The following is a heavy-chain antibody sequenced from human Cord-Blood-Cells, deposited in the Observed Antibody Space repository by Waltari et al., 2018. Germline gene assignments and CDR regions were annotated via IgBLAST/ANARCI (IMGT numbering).Heavy chain of an antibody. J-gene: IGHJ3*02. CDR1: GGSFSGYY. D-gene: IGHD1-7*01. CDR3: ARSRTIYAFDI. CDR2: INHSGST. V-gene: IGHV4-34*01. Sequence: QVQLQQWGAGLLKPSETLSLTCAVYGGSFSGYYWSWIRQPPGKGLEWIGEINHSGSTNHNPSLKSRVTISVDTSKNQCSLKLSSVTAADTAVYYCARSRTIYAFDIWGQGTMVTVSS.